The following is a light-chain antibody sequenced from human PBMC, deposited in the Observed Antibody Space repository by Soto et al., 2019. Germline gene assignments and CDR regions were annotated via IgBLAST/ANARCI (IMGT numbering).Light chain of an antibody. J-gene: IGKJ1*01. Sequence: EIVLTQSPGTLSLSPGERATLSCRASQSVNSGYLAWYQQKPGQAPRLLIYGASSPATGLPDRFSGSGSGTDFTISISRLEPEDFAVYYCQQYGSSPRTFGQGTKVEIK. CDR3: QQYGSSPRT. V-gene: IGKV3-20*01. CDR1: QSVNSGY. CDR2: GAS.